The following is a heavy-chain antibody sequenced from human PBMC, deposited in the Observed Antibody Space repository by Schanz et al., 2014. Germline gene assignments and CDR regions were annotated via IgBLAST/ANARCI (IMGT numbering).Heavy chain of an antibody. D-gene: IGHD3-9*01. Sequence: QVQLVQSGAEVKKPGASVKVSCKASGYTFTTYAMSWVRQAPGQGLEWVGWISVYTGNTKYGQKVQGRVTMTADTSTNTAYMELRSLRADAAAVYYWAKAEYDILTDSYSRLDPWGQGTLVTVSS. J-gene: IGHJ5*01. V-gene: IGHV1-18*01. CDR2: ISVYTGNT. CDR3: AKAEYDILTDSYSRLDP. CDR1: GYTFTTYA.